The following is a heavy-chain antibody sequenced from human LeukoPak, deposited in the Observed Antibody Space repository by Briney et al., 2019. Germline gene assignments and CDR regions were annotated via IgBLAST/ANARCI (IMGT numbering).Heavy chain of an antibody. Sequence: GGSLRLSCAASGFSFSNSAMHWVRQARGRGLEWVAVKSFDGTNKYYAISVKGRFTISRDNSKNTLYVQMNSLRGDDTGVYYCASGSSVDCSRTSCPPTDYWGQGTLVTVSS. CDR3: ASGSSVDCSRTSCPPTDY. D-gene: IGHD2-2*01. V-gene: IGHV3-30-3*01. CDR2: KSFDGTNK. CDR1: GFSFSNSA. J-gene: IGHJ4*02.